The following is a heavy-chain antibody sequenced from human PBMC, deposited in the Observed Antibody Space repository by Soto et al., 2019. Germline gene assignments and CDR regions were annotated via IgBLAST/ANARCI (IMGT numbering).Heavy chain of an antibody. CDR2: IWYDGSNK. CDR3: ARDQGGYSGYDWGIDY. V-gene: IGHV3-33*01. Sequence: QVQLVESGGGVVQPGRSLRLSCAASGFTFSSYGMHWVRQAPGKGLEWVAVIWYDGSNKYYADSVKGRFTISRDNSKNTLYLQMNSLRAEDTAVYYCARDQGGYSGYDWGIDYWGQGTLVTVSS. J-gene: IGHJ4*02. CDR1: GFTFSSYG. D-gene: IGHD5-12*01.